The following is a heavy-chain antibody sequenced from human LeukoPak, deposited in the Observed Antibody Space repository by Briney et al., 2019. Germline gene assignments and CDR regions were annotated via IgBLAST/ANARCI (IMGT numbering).Heavy chain of an antibody. Sequence: KPSETLSLTCTVSGGSISSDYWSWIRQPAGKGLEWIGRIYTSGSTNYNPSLKSRVTMSVDTSKNQFSLKLSSVTAADTAVYYCARDCSGGSCYYAFDIWGQGTMVTVSS. J-gene: IGHJ3*02. CDR1: GGSISSDY. V-gene: IGHV4-4*07. D-gene: IGHD2-15*01. CDR2: IYTSGST. CDR3: ARDCSGGSCYYAFDI.